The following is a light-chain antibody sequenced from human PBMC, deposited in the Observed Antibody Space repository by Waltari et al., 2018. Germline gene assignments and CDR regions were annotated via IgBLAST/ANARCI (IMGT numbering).Light chain of an antibody. CDR2: AAS. J-gene: IGKJ4*01. CDR1: QDISNY. V-gene: IGKV1-16*02. Sequence: DIQMTQSPSSPSASVGDRVTITCRASQDISNYLAWFQQKPGKAPKSLISAASSLQSGVPSKFSGSGSGTDFTLTISSLQAEDFATYYCQQYNSYPLTFGGGTKVEIK. CDR3: QQYNSYPLT.